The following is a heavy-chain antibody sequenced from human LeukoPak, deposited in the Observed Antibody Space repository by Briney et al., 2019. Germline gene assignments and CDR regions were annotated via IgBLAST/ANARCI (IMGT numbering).Heavy chain of an antibody. D-gene: IGHD1-26*01. CDR2: IIPIFGTA. CDR1: GGTFSSYA. Sequence: ASVKVSCKASGGTFSSYAISWVRQAPGQGLEWMGGIIPIFGTANYAQKFQGRVTITADESTSTAYMELSSLRSEDTAVYYCARDRGFLVGINYGNAFDIWGQGTMVTVSS. V-gene: IGHV1-69*13. CDR3: ARDRGFLVGINYGNAFDI. J-gene: IGHJ3*02.